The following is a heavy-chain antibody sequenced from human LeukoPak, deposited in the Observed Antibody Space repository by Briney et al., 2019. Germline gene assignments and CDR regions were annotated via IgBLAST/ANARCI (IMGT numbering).Heavy chain of an antibody. D-gene: IGHD3-10*01. CDR3: ARDLSRGESPD. J-gene: IGHJ4*02. CDR1: GGSISSSSYY. Sequence: SETLSLTCTVSGGSISSSSYYWGWIRQPPGKELEWTGSIYYSGSTYYNPSLKSRVTISVDTSKNQFSLKLSSVTAADTAVYYCARDLSRGESPDWGQGTLVTVSS. CDR2: IYYSGST. V-gene: IGHV4-39*07.